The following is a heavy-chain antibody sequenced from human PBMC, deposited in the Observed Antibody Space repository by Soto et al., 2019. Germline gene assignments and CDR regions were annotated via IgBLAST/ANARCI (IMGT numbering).Heavy chain of an antibody. D-gene: IGHD3-10*01. CDR3: ARVTSMVRGVIANWFDP. Sequence: QVPLVQSGAEVKKPGSSVTVSCKASGGTFSSYAIHWVRQAPRQGLEWMGGIIPMYGPAKYAQRFQGRVTTTADESTTTVYMELTRLPSPDTAVYYCARVTSMVRGVIANWFDPWGHGALVTVSS. J-gene: IGHJ5*02. CDR1: GGTFSSYA. V-gene: IGHV1-69*01. CDR2: IIPMYGPA.